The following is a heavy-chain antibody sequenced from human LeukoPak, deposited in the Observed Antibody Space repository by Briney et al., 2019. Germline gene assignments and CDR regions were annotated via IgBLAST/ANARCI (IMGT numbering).Heavy chain of an antibody. V-gene: IGHV4-59*08. J-gene: IGHJ3*02. D-gene: IGHD3-22*01. CDR3: VRRAITMISDDAFDI. CDR1: GGSISSYY. CDR2: IYYSGST. Sequence: SETLSLTCTVSGGSISSYYWSWIRQPPGKGLEWIGYIYYSGSTNYNPSPKSRVTISVDTSKNQFSLKLSSVTAADTAVYYCVRRAITMISDDAFDIWGQGTMVTVSS.